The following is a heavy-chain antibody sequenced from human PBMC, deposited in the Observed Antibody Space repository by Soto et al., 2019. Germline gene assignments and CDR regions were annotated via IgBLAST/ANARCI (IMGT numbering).Heavy chain of an antibody. CDR1: VFTFSSYG. J-gene: IGHJ6*02. Sequence: GGSLRLSCAASVFTFSSYGMHWFRQAPGKGLEWVAVIWYDGSNKYYADSVKGRFTISRDNSKNTLYLQMNSLRAEDTAVYYCARDQVGYGYGMDVWGQGTTVTVSS. CDR2: IWYDGSNK. V-gene: IGHV3-33*01. CDR3: ARDQVGYGYGMDV. D-gene: IGHD5-18*01.